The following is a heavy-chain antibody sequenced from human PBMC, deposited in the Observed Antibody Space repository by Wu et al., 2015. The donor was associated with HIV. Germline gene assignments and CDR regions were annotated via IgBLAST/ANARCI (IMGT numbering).Heavy chain of an antibody. Sequence: QVQLVQSGAEVKKPGSSVKVSCKASGGTFSNSAISWVRQAPGQGLEWMGRIIPIFGTTNYAQKFQDRVTITADESTSTAYVELNSLRSEDTAVYYCASLRTPTLDWGQGTLVTVSS. CDR3: ASLRTPTLD. D-gene: IGHD4-11*01. CDR2: IIPIFGTT. V-gene: IGHV1-69*13. CDR1: GGTFSNSA. J-gene: IGHJ4*02.